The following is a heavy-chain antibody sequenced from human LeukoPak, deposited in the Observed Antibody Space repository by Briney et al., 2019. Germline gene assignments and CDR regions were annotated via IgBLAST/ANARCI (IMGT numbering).Heavy chain of an antibody. J-gene: IGHJ6*02. D-gene: IGHD3-10*01. CDR3: ARTRQHYYGSGKNLTPWPAGLDV. CDR2: SGST. V-gene: IGHV4-59*01. CDR1: GGSFSDYY. Sequence: SETLSLTCTVSGGSFSDYYWTWLRQPPGQGLEWIGYSGSTNYNPSLKRRVTISIDTSKIQFSLTLSSVTAADTAVYYCARTRQHYYGSGKNLTPWPAGLDVWGQGTTVTVS.